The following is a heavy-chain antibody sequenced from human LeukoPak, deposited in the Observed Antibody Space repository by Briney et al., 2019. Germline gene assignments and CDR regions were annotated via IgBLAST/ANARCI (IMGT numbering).Heavy chain of an antibody. Sequence: GGSLRLSCAASGLTLSSYSMNWVRQAPGKGLEWVSSISSSSSYIYYADSVKGRFTISRDNAKNSLYLQMNSLRAEDTAVYYCASMLLGGSGWYDYWGQGTLVTVSS. CDR1: GLTLSSYS. CDR3: ASMLLGGSGWYDY. D-gene: IGHD6-19*01. V-gene: IGHV3-21*01. CDR2: ISSSSSYI. J-gene: IGHJ4*02.